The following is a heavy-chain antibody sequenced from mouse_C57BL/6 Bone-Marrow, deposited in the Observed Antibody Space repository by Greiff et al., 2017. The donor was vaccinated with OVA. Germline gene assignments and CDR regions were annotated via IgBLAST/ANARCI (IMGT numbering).Heavy chain of an antibody. CDR1: GFTFSDYY. J-gene: IGHJ2*01. CDR2: INYDGSST. Sequence: EVKLVESEGGLVQPGSSMKLSCTASGFTFSDYYMAWVRQVPEKGLEWVANINYDGSSTYYLDSLKSRFIISRDNAKNILYLQMSSLKSEDTATYYCARVYGKDFDYWGQGTTLTVSS. V-gene: IGHV5-16*01. D-gene: IGHD2-1*01. CDR3: ARVYGKDFDY.